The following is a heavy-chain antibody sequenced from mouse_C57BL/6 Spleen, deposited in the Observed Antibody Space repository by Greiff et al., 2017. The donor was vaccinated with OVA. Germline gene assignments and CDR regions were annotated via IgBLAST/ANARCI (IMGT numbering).Heavy chain of an antibody. CDR1: GYTFTDYY. CDR3: AGDSSGSFAY. Sequence: QVQLQQSGAELVRPGASVKLSCKASGYTFTDYYINWVKQRPGQGLEWIARIYPGSGNTYYNEKFKGKATLTAEKSSSTAYMQLSSLTSEDSAVFFGAGDSSGSFAYWGQGTLVTVSA. V-gene: IGHV1-76*01. D-gene: IGHD3-2*02. CDR2: IYPGSGNT. J-gene: IGHJ3*01.